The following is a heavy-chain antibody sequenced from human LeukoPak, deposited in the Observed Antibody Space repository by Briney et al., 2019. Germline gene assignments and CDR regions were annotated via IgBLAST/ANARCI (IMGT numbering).Heavy chain of an antibody. V-gene: IGHV3-7*05. CDR1: GFSFSDSW. D-gene: IGHD2/OR15-2a*01. Sequence: VGSLRLSCAASGFSFSDSWMTWVRQTPGKGLQWVASIHQDAGEKQYVDSVRGRFTISRDNAKNSLFLQMNSLRVEDTAVYYCASSKDHYCRYWGQGTLVTVSS. CDR2: IHQDAGEK. CDR3: ASSKDHYCRY. J-gene: IGHJ4*02.